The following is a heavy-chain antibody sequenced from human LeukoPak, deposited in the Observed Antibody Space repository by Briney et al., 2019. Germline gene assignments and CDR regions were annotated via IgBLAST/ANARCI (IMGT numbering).Heavy chain of an antibody. Sequence: PSETLSLTCTVSGCSISSSSYYWGWIRQPRGKGLEWIVSIYYSGSTYYTPSLKSRVTISVDTSKNQFSLKLSSVTAADTAVYYCARVRVVPYYFDYWGQGTLVTVSS. CDR3: ARVRVVPYYFDY. CDR1: GCSISSSSYY. CDR2: IYYSGST. V-gene: IGHV4-39*01. J-gene: IGHJ4*02. D-gene: IGHD3-3*01.